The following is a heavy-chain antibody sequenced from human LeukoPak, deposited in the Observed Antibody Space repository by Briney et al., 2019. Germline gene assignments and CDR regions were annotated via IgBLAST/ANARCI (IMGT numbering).Heavy chain of an antibody. CDR1: GFTFSSYA. D-gene: IGHD2-2*01. V-gene: IGHV3-23*01. CDR3: AKDGEYCSSTSCYWDY. J-gene: IGHJ4*02. Sequence: PGGPLRLSCAASGFTFSSYAMSWVRQAPGKGLEWVSAISGSGGSTYYADSVKGRFTISRDNSKNTLYLQMNSLRAEDTAVYYCAKDGEYCSSTSCYWDYWGQGTLVTVSS. CDR2: ISGSGGST.